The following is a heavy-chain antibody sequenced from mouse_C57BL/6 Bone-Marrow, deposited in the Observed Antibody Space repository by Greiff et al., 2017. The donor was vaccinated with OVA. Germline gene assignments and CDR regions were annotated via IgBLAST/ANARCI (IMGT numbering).Heavy chain of an antibody. CDR2: IYPGDGDT. D-gene: IGHD1-2*01. CDR1: GYAFSSSW. V-gene: IGHV1-82*01. J-gene: IGHJ3*01. Sequence: VQGVEPGPELVKPGASVKISCKASGYAFSSSWMNWVKQRPGKGLEWIGRIYPGDGDTNYNGKFKGKATLTADKSSSTAYMQLSSLTSEDSAVYFCARSRLITTDFAYWGQGTLVTASA. CDR3: ARSRLITTDFAY.